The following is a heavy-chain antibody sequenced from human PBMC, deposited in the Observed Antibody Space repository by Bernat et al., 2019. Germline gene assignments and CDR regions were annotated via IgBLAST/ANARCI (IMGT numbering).Heavy chain of an antibody. V-gene: IGHV3-21*01. D-gene: IGHD6-25*01. CDR3: ARDFASATRGY. CDR1: GFTLRSHT. J-gene: IGHJ4*02. Sequence: EVQVVESGGGLVKPGGSLRVSCVASGFTLRSHTMDWVRQAPGKGLEWVSSISASSTSIYYADSVKGRFTISRDNARGSLYLQMNSLRAEDTAIYYCARDFASATRGYWGQGTLVTVSS. CDR2: ISASSTSI.